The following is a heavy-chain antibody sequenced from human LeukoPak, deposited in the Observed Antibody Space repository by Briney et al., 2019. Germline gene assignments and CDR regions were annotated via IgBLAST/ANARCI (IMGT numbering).Heavy chain of an antibody. CDR2: IDTSGST. D-gene: IGHD1-26*01. CDR3: ARVRGSGGNYKFDY. Sequence: SETLSLTCTVSGASISTYYWSWIRQPPGKGLEWIGYIDTSGSTKYSPSLKSRGTISVDTSKNQFSLNLSSVTAADTAVYYCARVRGSGGNYKFDYCGQGTLVTVSS. J-gene: IGHJ4*02. CDR1: GASISTYY. V-gene: IGHV4-59*01.